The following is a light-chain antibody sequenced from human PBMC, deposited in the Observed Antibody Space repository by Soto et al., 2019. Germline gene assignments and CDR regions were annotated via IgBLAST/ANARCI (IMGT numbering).Light chain of an antibody. J-gene: IGLJ3*02. Sequence: QSVLTQPPSASGTPGQRVTISCSGGSSNIGSNTVNWFQQLSGTAPKLLIYSNNQRPSGVPDRFSVSKSGTSASLAISGLKSEDEADYYCAAWDDSLNGRVFGGGTKVTVL. CDR1: SSNIGSNT. CDR3: AAWDDSLNGRV. V-gene: IGLV1-44*01. CDR2: SNN.